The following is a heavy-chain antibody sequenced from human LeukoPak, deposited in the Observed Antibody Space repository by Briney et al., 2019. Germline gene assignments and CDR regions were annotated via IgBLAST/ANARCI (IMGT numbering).Heavy chain of an antibody. V-gene: IGHV3-72*01. CDR3: AISSSSGFTLFDY. D-gene: IGHD6-13*01. CDR2: IRDKANSYTT. Sequence: GGSLRLSCAVSGFTFSDHYMDWVRQAPGKGLEWVGRIRDKANSYTTEYAASVKGRFTISRDDSKNSVFLQMNNLKTEDSAVYYCAISSSSGFTLFDYWGQGILVIVSS. J-gene: IGHJ4*02. CDR1: GFTFSDHY.